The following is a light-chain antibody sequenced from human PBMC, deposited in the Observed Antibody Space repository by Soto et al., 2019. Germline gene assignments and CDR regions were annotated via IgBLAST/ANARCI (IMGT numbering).Light chain of an antibody. CDR1: QSVSSSY. V-gene: IGKV3D-20*02. CDR3: QQRSNWPPGT. Sequence: EIVLTQSPGTLSLSPGERATLSCRASQSVSSSYLAWYQQKPGQAPRLLIYGASSRATDIPDRFSGSGSGTDFTLTITSLEPEDFAVYSCQQRSNWPPGTFGQGTKVDIK. CDR2: GAS. J-gene: IGKJ1*01.